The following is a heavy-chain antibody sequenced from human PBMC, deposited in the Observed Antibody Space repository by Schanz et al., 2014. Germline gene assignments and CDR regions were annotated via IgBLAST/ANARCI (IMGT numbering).Heavy chain of an antibody. D-gene: IGHD6-13*01. J-gene: IGHJ6*03. CDR3: ARDHVATADYDYFFYYLDV. V-gene: IGHV1-18*01. Sequence: VQSVHSGTEAQKLGASAKVSCQTSGYTFTAYGINWARQAPRQGLEWIGWISAQTGDTRYAQKMQGRVTMTRDVSSTTAFLELSSLRDDDTAVYYCARDHVATADYDYFFYYLDVWATGITVIVSS. CDR2: ISAQTGDT. CDR1: GYTFTAYG.